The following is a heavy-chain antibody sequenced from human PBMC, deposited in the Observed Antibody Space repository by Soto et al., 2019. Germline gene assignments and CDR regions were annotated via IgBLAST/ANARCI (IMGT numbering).Heavy chain of an antibody. V-gene: IGHV3-53*01. D-gene: IGHD6-19*01. Sequence: EVQLVESGGGLIQHGGSLSLSCAASGFTVSSHYMSWVRPAPGTGLEWVSVIDSGGSTYYAGSVKGRFTISRDRSKNMLYLQINSQSAEDASVYYCARLTRVIAVAGASAYRGQGTLVTVSS. J-gene: IGHJ4*02. CDR3: ARLTRVIAVAGASAY. CDR1: GFTVSSHY. CDR2: IDSGGST.